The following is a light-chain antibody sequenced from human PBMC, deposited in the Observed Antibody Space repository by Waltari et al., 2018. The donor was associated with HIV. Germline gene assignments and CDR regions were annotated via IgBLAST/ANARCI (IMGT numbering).Light chain of an antibody. CDR1: QSVSSN. CDR3: QQYNNGPPLT. J-gene: IGKJ4*01. CDR2: GAS. V-gene: IGKV3-15*01. Sequence: EIVMTQSPAALSVFPGERATLSCRASQSVSSNLAWYQQKPGQAPRPLIYGASTRATGIPARFSGSGSGTEFTLTISSLQSEDFAVYYCQQYNNGPPLTFGGGTKVEIK.